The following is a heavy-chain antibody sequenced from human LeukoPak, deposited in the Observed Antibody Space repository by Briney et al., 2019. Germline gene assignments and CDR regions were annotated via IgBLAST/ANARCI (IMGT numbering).Heavy chain of an antibody. Sequence: ASVKVSCKASGYTFTGFYMHWMRQAPGQGLEWMGWINPNSGGTNYAQSFQGRVTMTSGTSINTAYMELSSLRSGDTAVYYCARDRRGLSNLFWGQGTLVTVSS. D-gene: IGHD5-12*01. J-gene: IGHJ4*02. CDR3: ARDRRGLSNLF. CDR2: INPNSGGT. CDR1: GYTFTGFY. V-gene: IGHV1-2*02.